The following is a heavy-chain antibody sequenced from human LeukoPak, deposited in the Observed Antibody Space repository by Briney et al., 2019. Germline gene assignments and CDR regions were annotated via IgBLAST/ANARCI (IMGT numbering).Heavy chain of an antibody. CDR3: ARLPAITTYYYYYMDV. J-gene: IGHJ6*03. CDR2: IYYGGSS. D-gene: IGHD5-12*01. CDR1: GGSISSSSHY. V-gene: IGHV4-39*01. Sequence: PSETLSLTCAVSGGSISSSSHYWGWIRQAPGKRLECIGTIYYGGSSYYNPSLKSRVTMSVDTSKNQFSLRLSSVTAADTAVYYCARLPAITTYYYYYMDVWGKGTMVTVSS.